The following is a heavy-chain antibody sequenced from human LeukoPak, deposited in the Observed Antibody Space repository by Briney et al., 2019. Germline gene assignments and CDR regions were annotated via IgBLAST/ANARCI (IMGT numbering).Heavy chain of an antibody. CDR2: INPYSGDT. CDR3: AKTQQPYSSSWWDY. D-gene: IGHD6-13*01. J-gene: IGHJ4*02. CDR1: GYTFTSYG. V-gene: IGHV1-2*02. Sequence: ASVKVSCKASGYTFTSYGISWVRQAPGQGLEWMGWINPYSGDTNYAQKFQGRVTMTRDTSISTAYMELNRLRSDDTAVYYCAKTQQPYSSSWWDYWGQGTLVTVSS.